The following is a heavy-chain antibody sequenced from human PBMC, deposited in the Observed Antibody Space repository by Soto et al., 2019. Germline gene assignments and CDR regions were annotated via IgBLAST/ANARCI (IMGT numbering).Heavy chain of an antibody. J-gene: IGHJ5*02. CDR2: IYYSGST. D-gene: IGHD6-19*01. Sequence: TLSLTCTVSGGSISSGGYYWSWIRQHPGKGLEWIGYIYYSGSTYYNPSLKSRVTISVDTSKNQFSLKLSSVTAADTAVYYCARVVPAVAARFYPWGQGTLVTVSS. CDR3: ARVVPAVAARFYP. V-gene: IGHV4-31*03. CDR1: GGSISSGGYY.